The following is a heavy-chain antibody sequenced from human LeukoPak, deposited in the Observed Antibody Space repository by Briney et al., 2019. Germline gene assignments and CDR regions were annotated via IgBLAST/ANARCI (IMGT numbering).Heavy chain of an antibody. CDR2: ISWNSGSI. CDR3: AKDYGSGQNYYYYMDV. J-gene: IGHJ6*03. Sequence: GGSLRLSCAASGFTFDDYAMHWVRQAPGKGLEWVSGISWNSGSIGYADSVKGRFTISRDNAKNSLYPQMNSLRAEDMALYYCAKDYGSGQNYYYYMDVWGKGTTVIVSS. V-gene: IGHV3-9*03. CDR1: GFTFDDYA. D-gene: IGHD3-10*01.